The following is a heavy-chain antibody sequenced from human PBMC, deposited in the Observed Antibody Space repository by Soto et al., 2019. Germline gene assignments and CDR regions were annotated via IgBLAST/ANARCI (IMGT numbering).Heavy chain of an antibody. J-gene: IGHJ5*02. D-gene: IGHD5-18*01. CDR1: GGYISNYY. CDR3: AKDSGYNYGYFRWFDP. V-gene: IGHV4-59*01. Sequence: SQILSLTCTVSGGYISNYYWSWIRQPPGRGLEWIGHIFYSGSTNYNPALKSRVTISVDTSKSQFSLKLSSVTAADTAVYYCAKDSGYNYGYFRWFDPWGQGTLVTVS. CDR2: IFYSGST.